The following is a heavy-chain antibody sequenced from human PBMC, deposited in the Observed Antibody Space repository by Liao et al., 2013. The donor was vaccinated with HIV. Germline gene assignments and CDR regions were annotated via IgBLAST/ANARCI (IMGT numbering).Heavy chain of an antibody. CDR2: INHNGGA. CDR3: ARALPTPYAFDI. Sequence: QVRLQQWGAGLLRPSETLSLTCAVYGGSFNDYYWTWIRQAPGKGLEWMGEINHNGGANYNPSLRSRVTMSVDTSKNQFSLKLSSVTAADTAVYYCARALPTPYAFDIWGQGTMVTVSS. V-gene: IGHV4-34*01. CDR1: GGSFNDYY. J-gene: IGHJ3*02.